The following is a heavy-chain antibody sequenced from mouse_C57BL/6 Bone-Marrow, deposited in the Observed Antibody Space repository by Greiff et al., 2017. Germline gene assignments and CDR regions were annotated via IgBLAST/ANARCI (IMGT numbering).Heavy chain of an antibody. Sequence: QVQLKESGAELAKPGASVKLSCKASGYTFTSYWMHWVKQRPGQGLEWIGYINPSSGYTKYNQKFKDKATLTADKSSSTAYMQLSSLTYEDAAVXYCARGLRRFAYWGQGTLVTVSA. D-gene: IGHD2-4*01. V-gene: IGHV1-7*01. CDR3: ARGLRRFAY. CDR2: INPSSGYT. CDR1: GYTFTSYW. J-gene: IGHJ3*01.